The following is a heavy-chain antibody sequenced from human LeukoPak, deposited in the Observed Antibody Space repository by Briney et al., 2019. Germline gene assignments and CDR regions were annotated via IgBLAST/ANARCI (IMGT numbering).Heavy chain of an antibody. J-gene: IGHJ4*02. CDR1: GFTFDDYA. CDR2: ISWNSGSI. V-gene: IGHV3-9*01. D-gene: IGHD3-9*01. Sequence: RSLRLSCAASGFTFDDYAMHWVRQAPGKGLEWVSGISWNSGSIGYADSVKGRFTISRDNAKNSLYLQMNSLRAEDTALYYCAKDLYDILTGSTLDYWGQGTLVTVSS. CDR3: AKDLYDILTGSTLDY.